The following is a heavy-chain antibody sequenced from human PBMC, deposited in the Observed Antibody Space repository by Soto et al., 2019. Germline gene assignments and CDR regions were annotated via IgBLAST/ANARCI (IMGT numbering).Heavy chain of an antibody. CDR1: GFTFRTYD. CDR2: IGAGGDT. J-gene: IGHJ4*02. Sequence: EVQLEESGGGLAQPGGSLRLSCTGSGFTFRTYDFHWVRQPQGKGLEWVSAIGAGGDTYYADSVKGRFTISRENAKNSVYLQMDSLRAGDTAVYYCAREAPGCPNGECYNYPDYWGQGTLVPVSS. V-gene: IGHV3-13*01. CDR3: AREAPGCPNGECYNYPDY. D-gene: IGHD2-8*01.